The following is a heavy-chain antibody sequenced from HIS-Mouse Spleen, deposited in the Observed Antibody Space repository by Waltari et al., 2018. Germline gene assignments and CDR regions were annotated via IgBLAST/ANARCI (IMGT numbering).Heavy chain of an antibody. CDR2: SYYSGST. J-gene: IGHJ2*01. Sequence: QLQLQESGPGLVKPSETLSLTCTVSGGSISSSSYYWGWIRQPPGKGLEWIGSSYYSGSTYSNPSLKSRVTISVDPSKNQFSLKLSSVTAADTAVYYCAREIPYSSSWYDWYFDLWGRGTLVTVSS. V-gene: IGHV4-39*07. D-gene: IGHD6-13*01. CDR1: GGSISSSSYY. CDR3: AREIPYSSSWYDWYFDL.